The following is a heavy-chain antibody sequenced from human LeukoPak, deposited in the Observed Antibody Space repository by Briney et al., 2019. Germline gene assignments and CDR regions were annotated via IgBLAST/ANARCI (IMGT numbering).Heavy chain of an antibody. D-gene: IGHD2-15*01. Sequence: SETLSLTCIHSGVSISGYYWSWIRQPPGKGLEGIGYIFYSGSTYDNPSLKSRVTMSVETSKNQFSLKLTSATTADTAVYYCAREVDYWFDPGGQGTLVTVSS. CDR1: GVSISGYY. J-gene: IGHJ5*02. CDR3: AREVDYWFDP. CDR2: IFYSGST. V-gene: IGHV4-59*01.